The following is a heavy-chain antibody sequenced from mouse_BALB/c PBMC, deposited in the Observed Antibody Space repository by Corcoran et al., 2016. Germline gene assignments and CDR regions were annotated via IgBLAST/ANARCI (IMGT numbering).Heavy chain of an antibody. CDR1: GYTFTSYV. D-gene: IGHD1-2*01. V-gene: IGHV1S136*01. Sequence: EVQLQQSGPELVKPGASVKMSCKASGYTFTSYVMHWVKQKPGQGLEWIGYINPYNDGTKYNEKFKGKATLTSDKSSSTAYMELSSLTSEDSAVDYCARYGYYYAMDYWGQGTSVTVSS. CDR2: INPYNDGT. J-gene: IGHJ4*01. CDR3: ARYGYYYAMDY.